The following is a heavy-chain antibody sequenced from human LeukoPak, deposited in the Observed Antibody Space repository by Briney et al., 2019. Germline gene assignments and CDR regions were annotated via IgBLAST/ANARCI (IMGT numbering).Heavy chain of an antibody. CDR1: GFTFSSYS. CDR3: ARVSAAAFDY. Sequence: GGSLRLSCAASGFTFSSYSMNWVRQAPGKGLEWVPSISSTSYYIYYADSVKGRFTISRDNAKNSLYLQMNSLRAEDTAVYYCARVSAAAFDYWGQGTLVTVSS. D-gene: IGHD6-13*01. J-gene: IGHJ4*02. V-gene: IGHV3-21*01. CDR2: ISSTSYYI.